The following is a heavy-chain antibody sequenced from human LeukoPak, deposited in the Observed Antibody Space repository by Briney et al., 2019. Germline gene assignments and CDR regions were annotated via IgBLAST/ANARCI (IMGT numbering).Heavy chain of an antibody. V-gene: IGHV3-7*05. J-gene: IGHJ3*02. CDR3: ARRGDISSMSAFDI. CDR2: IKQDGSEK. D-gene: IGHD2-2*01. Sequence: GGSLRLSCAASGFTFSSYEMNWVRQAPGKGLEWVANIKQDGSEKYYVDSVKGRFTISRDNAKNSLYLQMNSLRAEDTAVYYCARRGDISSMSAFDIWGQGTMVTVSS. CDR1: GFTFSSYE.